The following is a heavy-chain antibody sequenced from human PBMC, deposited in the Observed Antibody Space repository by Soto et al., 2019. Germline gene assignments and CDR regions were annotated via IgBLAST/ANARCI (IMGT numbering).Heavy chain of an antibody. D-gene: IGHD1-20*01. CDR2: FSYRGSI. CDR1: GGSISSSGSY. J-gene: IGHJ4*02. Sequence: QLQLQESGPGLMKPSETLSLTCTVSGGSISSSGSYWGWIRQPPGKGLEWIGSFSYRGSIYYNPSLKSRVTISVDTSKNQFSLKLSSMTAADTAVYYCARLVTGTFDFWGQGTLVNVSS. V-gene: IGHV4-39*01. CDR3: ARLVTGTFDF.